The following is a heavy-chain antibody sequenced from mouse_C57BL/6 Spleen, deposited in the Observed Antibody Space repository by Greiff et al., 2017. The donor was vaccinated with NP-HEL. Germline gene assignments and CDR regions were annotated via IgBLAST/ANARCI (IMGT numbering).Heavy chain of an antibody. V-gene: IGHV1-69*01. J-gene: IGHJ4*01. D-gene: IGHD2-4*01. CDR3: ARSYDYGGLYAMDY. CDR1: GYTFTSYW. Sequence: QVQLQQPGAELVMPGASVKLSCKASGYTFTSYWMHWVKQRPGQGLEWIGEIDPSDSYTNYNQKFKGKSTLTVDKSSSTAYMQLSSLTSEDSAVYYCARSYDYGGLYAMDYWGQGTSVTVSS. CDR2: IDPSDSYT.